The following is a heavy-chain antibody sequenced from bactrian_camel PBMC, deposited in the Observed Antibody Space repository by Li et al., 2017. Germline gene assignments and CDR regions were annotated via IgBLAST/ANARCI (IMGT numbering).Heavy chain of an antibody. Sequence: LVESGGGSVQAGGSLTLSCAAGRYAYKRNCMGWFRQRPGKDREGLAVLWIGGATTTYADSVKGRFIITRDKAKDLVYLQMNGLQPEDTGMYYCAADQLYGTCRDVLDFPARGQGTQVTVS. J-gene: IGHJ4*01. D-gene: IGHD6*01. CDR2: LWIGGATT. CDR3: AADQLYGTCRDVLDFPA. CDR1: RYAYKRNC. V-gene: IGHV3S1*01.